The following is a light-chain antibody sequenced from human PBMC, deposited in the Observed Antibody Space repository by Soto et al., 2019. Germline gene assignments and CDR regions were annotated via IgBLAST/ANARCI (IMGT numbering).Light chain of an antibody. Sequence: QSVLTQPPSVSAGPWQRVTISCSGSTSNIGKNTVNWYQQLPGEAPKLFIYYDDLLASGVSDRFSGSKSGTSASLAISGLQSEDEADYYCGAWDDTLNGWVFGGGTKLTVL. V-gene: IGLV1-36*01. CDR3: GAWDDTLNGWV. CDR2: YDD. J-gene: IGLJ3*02. CDR1: TSNIGKNT.